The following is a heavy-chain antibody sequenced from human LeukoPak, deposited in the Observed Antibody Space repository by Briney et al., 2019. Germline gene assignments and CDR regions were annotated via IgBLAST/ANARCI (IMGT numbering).Heavy chain of an antibody. CDR3: ARGAGYCGTTSCSLGY. D-gene: IGHD2-2*01. J-gene: IGHJ4*02. CDR2: MNPNSGNT. CDR1: GYTFTSYD. Sequence: ASVKVSCEASGYTFTSYDINWVRQAIGQGLEWMGWMNPNSGNTGYAQKFQGRVTITRNTSISTAYMELSSLRSEDTAVYYCARGAGYCGTTSCSLGYWDQGTLVTVSS. V-gene: IGHV1-8*03.